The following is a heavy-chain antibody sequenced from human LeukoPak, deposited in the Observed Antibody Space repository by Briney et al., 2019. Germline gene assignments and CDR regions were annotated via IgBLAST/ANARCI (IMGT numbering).Heavy chain of an antibody. D-gene: IGHD3-22*01. J-gene: IGHJ6*02. CDR2: IIPIFGTA. Sequence: GASVKVSCKASGGTFSSYAISWVRQAPGQGLEWMGGIIPIFGTANYAQKFQGRVTITADESTSTAYMELSSLRSEDTAVYYCAREYYDSSGYSLMGEYGMDVWGQGTTVTVSS. CDR3: AREYYDSSGYSLMGEYGMDV. V-gene: IGHV1-69*13. CDR1: GGTFSSYA.